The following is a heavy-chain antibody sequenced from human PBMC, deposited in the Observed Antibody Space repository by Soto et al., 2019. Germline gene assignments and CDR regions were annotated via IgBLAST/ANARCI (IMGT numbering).Heavy chain of an antibody. J-gene: IGHJ6*02. V-gene: IGHV3-30-3*01. CDR2: ISYDGSNK. CDR3: AGVAAKGDYYGSGSYYKEPDLGYGMDV. D-gene: IGHD3-10*01. CDR1: GFTFSSYA. Sequence: GGSLRLSCAASGFTFSSYAMHWVRQAPGKGLEWVAVISYDGSNKYYADSVKGRFTISRDNSKNTLYLQMNSLRAEDTAVYFCAGVAAKGDYYGSGSYYKEPDLGYGMDVWGQGTTVTVSS.